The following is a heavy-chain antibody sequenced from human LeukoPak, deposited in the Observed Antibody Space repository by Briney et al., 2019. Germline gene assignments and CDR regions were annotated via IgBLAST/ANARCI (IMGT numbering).Heavy chain of an antibody. V-gene: IGHV3-23*01. J-gene: IGHJ1*01. CDR1: GFTFSSYA. CDR2: IGGSGGTT. CDR3: ARDSGAYSSGYYFYFQH. Sequence: PGGSLRLSCAASGFTFSSYAMSWVRQAPGKGLEWVSAIGGSGGTTYYADSVKGRFTISRDNSKNTLYLQMNSLRAEDTAVYYCARDSGAYSSGYYFYFQHWGQGTLVTVSS. D-gene: IGHD3-22*01.